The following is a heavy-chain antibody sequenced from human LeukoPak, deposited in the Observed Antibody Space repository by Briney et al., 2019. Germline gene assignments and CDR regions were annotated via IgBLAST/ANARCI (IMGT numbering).Heavy chain of an antibody. CDR3: ARVYAVIDLGWSDP. CDR2: INHSGST. CDR1: GGSFSGYY. Sequence: SETLSLTCAVYGGSFSGYYWSWIRQPPGKGLEWIGEINHSGSTNYNPSLKSRVTISVDTSKNQFSLKLSSVTAADTAVYYCARVYAVIDLGWSDPWGQGTLVTVSS. J-gene: IGHJ5*02. D-gene: IGHD2-21*01. V-gene: IGHV4-34*01.